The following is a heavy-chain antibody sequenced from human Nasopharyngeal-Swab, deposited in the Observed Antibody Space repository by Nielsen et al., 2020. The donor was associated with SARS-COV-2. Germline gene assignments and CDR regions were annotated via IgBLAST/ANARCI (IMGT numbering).Heavy chain of an antibody. CDR1: GGSFSGYY. CDR3: ARWTTVTTRLDY. D-gene: IGHD4-17*01. Sequence: SETLSLTCAVYGGSFSGYYWSWIRQPPGKGLEWIGEINHSGSTNYNPSLKSRVTISVDTSKNQFSLKLSSVTAADTAVYYCARWTTVTTRLDYWGQRTLVTVSS. J-gene: IGHJ4*02. CDR2: INHSGST. V-gene: IGHV4-34*01.